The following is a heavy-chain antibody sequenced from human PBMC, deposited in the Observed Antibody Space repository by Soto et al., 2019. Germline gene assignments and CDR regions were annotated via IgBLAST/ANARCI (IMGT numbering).Heavy chain of an antibody. J-gene: IGHJ4*02. Sequence: SETLSLSCTVSGDSITKGDYYWTWIRQSPEKGLEWIGYIYYSGSTYYNPSLKSRVTISIDTSMNQFSLNLNSVTAADTAVYYFVRYNRARVYFHYSGQASLVSV. CDR3: VRYNRARVYFHY. V-gene: IGHV4-30-4*01. CDR1: GDSITKGDYY. D-gene: IGHD1-1*01. CDR2: IYYSGST.